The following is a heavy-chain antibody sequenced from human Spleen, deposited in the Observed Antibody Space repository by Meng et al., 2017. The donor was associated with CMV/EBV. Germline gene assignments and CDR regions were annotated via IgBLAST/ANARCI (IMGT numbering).Heavy chain of an antibody. Sequence: LSLTCAASGFTFSSYWMSWVRQAPGKGLEWVSAISGSSSYIYYADSVKGRFTISRDDSKNTLYLQMSSLRAEDTAVYYCAKDITRSTTYYYYYGMDVWGQGTTVTVSS. CDR3: AKDITRSTTYYYYYGMDV. CDR2: ISGSSSYI. CDR1: GFTFSSYW. D-gene: IGHD2/OR15-2a*01. J-gene: IGHJ6*02. V-gene: IGHV3-23*01.